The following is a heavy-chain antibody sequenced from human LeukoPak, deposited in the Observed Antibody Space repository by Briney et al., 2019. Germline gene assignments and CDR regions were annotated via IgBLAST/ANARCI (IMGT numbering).Heavy chain of an antibody. CDR2: VYYTGST. CDR3: ARHSGSGSLSRPFDP. D-gene: IGHD3-10*01. J-gene: IGHJ5*02. CDR1: GDSVTSGTFY. Sequence: SETLSLTCTVSGDSVTSGTFYWARLRQPPGKGLEWIATVYYTGSTYYNPSLKSRVTISIDTSKNQFSLKLRSVVAPDTAVYYCARHSGSGSLSRPFDPWGQGTLVTVSS. V-gene: IGHV4-39*01.